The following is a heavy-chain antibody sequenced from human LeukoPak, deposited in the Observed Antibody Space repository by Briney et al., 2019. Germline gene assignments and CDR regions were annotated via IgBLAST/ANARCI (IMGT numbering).Heavy chain of an antibody. D-gene: IGHD6-13*01. Sequence: GGSLRLSCAASGFTFSSYAMHRVRQAPGKGLEWVAVISYDGRNKYYAESVKGRITISRDNSKNTLYLQMNSLRAEDTAVYYCAKDRWHQLVSYPHHYWGQGTLVSVSS. V-gene: IGHV3-30*18. CDR3: AKDRWHQLVSYPHHY. J-gene: IGHJ4*02. CDR2: ISYDGRNK. CDR1: GFTFSSYA.